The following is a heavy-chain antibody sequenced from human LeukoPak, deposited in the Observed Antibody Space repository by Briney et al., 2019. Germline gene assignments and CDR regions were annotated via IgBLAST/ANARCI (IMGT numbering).Heavy chain of an antibody. CDR3: ARADNCSGDSRSKADYYGMDV. Sequence: SETLSLTCTVSGGSISSYYWSWIRQPPGKGLEWIGHIYYSGSTNYNPSLKSRVTISVDTSKNQFSLKLSSVTAADTAVYYCARADNCSGDSRSKADYYGMDVWGQGTTVTVSS. CDR1: GGSISSYY. V-gene: IGHV4-59*01. D-gene: IGHD2-15*01. J-gene: IGHJ6*02. CDR2: IYYSGST.